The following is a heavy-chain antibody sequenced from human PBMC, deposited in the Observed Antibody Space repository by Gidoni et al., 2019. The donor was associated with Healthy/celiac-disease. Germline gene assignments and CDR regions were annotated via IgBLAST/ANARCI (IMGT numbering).Heavy chain of an antibody. V-gene: IGHV4-39*01. D-gene: IGHD2-2*01. CDR1: GGTISSSSYY. CDR2: IKYSGST. CDR3: ASWGDIVVVPADY. Sequence: QLPLQESGPGLVKPSETLSLTCTVSGGTISSSSYYWGWIRQPPGKGLEWIGSIKYSGSTYYNPSLKSRVTISVDTSKNQFSLKLSSVTAADTAVYYCASWGDIVVVPADYWGQGTLVTVSS. J-gene: IGHJ4*02.